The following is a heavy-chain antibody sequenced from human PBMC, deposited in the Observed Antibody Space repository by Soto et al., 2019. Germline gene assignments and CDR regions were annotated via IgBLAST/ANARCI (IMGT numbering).Heavy chain of an antibody. Sequence: VQLVESGGGVVQPGRSLRLSCAASEFTFSKFDMHWVRQAPGKGLEWVAVISYDGNNKYYADSVKGRFSISRDNSKNTLDMQINSLRAEDTAVYYWAREGAVPSAIGQYYSGMDVWGQGPTVTVSS. CDR1: EFTFSKFD. D-gene: IGHD2-2*02. J-gene: IGHJ6*02. CDR2: ISYDGNNK. V-gene: IGHV3-30-3*01. CDR3: AREGAVPSAIGQYYSGMDV.